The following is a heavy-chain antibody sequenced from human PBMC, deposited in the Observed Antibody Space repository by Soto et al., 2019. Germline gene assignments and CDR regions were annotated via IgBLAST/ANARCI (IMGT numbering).Heavy chain of an antibody. CDR2: ISSSSSYI. CDR1: GFTFSSYS. V-gene: IGHV3-21*01. CDR3: ARDYDFSGWFDP. D-gene: IGHD3-3*01. J-gene: IGHJ5*02. Sequence: VGSLRLSCAASGFTFSSYSMNWVRQAPGKGLEWVSSISSSSSYIYYADSVKGRFTISRDNAKNSLYLQMNSLRAEDTAVYYCARDYDFSGWFDPRGQGTLVTVSS.